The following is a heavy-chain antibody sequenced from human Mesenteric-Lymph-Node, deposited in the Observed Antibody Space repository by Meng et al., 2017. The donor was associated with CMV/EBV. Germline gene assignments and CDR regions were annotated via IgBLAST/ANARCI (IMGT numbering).Heavy chain of an antibody. J-gene: IGHJ1*01. CDR3: AREYNHYYGSGSYYSPPGEYFQH. CDR1: YG. D-gene: IGHD3-10*01. V-gene: IGHV1-18*01. CDR2: ISAYNGNA. Sequence: YGIGWVRQGPEQGLEWMEWISAYNGNATYTRKLRSRITIANDPYTRTAYMELRSMRSDDTDVYYCAREYNHYYGSGSYYSPPGEYFQHWGQGTLVTVSS.